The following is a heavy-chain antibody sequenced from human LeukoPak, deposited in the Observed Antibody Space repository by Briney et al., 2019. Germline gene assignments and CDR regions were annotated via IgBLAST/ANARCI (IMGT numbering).Heavy chain of an antibody. V-gene: IGHV4-34*01. CDR2: INHSGST. CDR3: ARASMGSSTAAAYNPRWFDP. D-gene: IGHD6-13*01. Sequence: SETLSLTCAVYGGSFSGYYWSWIRQPPGKGLEWIGEINHSGSTNYNPSLKSRVTISVDTSKNQFSLKLSSATAADTAVYYCARASMGSSTAAAYNPRWFDPWGQGTLVTVSS. CDR1: GGSFSGYY. J-gene: IGHJ5*02.